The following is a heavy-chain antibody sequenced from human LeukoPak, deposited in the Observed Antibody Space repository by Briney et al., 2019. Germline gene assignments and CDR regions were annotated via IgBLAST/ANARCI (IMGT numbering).Heavy chain of an antibody. CDR2: ISVHTGNT. CDR3: ARVRSDYGDFGNY. V-gene: IGHV1-18*04. D-gene: IGHD4-17*01. CDR1: GYSFTSYG. Sequence: ASVKVSCKASGYSFTSYGISWVRQAPGQGLEWMGRISVHTGNTNYAQKFQGRVTMTTDTSTSTAYMELRSLRSDDTAVYYRARVRSDYGDFGNYWGQGTLVTVSS. J-gene: IGHJ4*02.